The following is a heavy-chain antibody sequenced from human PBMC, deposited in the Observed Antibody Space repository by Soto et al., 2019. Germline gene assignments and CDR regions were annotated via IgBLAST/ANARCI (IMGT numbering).Heavy chain of an antibody. V-gene: IGHV3-23*01. J-gene: IGHJ4*02. CDR3: ARDCSSSSCSVWHY. CDR1: GFSLSNYA. CDR2: ITGSADKT. Sequence: GGSLRLSCAASGFSLSNYAMTWVRQAPGKGLKWVSGITGSADKTYYADSVKGRFIISRDNSKNTLYLQMNSLRAEDTALYYCARDCSSSSCSVWHYWGQGTLVTVSS. D-gene: IGHD2-2*01.